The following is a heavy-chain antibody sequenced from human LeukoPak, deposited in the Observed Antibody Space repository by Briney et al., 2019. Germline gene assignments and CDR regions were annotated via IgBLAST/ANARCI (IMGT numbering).Heavy chain of an antibody. J-gene: IGHJ4*02. CDR3: AKDHSQSFDS. Sequence: PSETLSLTCAVYGGSLNGYYWSWIRQPPGKGLEWIGEIGHSGSTNYNPSLKSRLTMSVDTSKNQFSLRLSSVTAADTAVYYCAKDHSQSFDSWGQGTLVTVSS. D-gene: IGHD2-21*01. V-gene: IGHV4-34*01. CDR1: GGSLNGYY. CDR2: IGHSGST.